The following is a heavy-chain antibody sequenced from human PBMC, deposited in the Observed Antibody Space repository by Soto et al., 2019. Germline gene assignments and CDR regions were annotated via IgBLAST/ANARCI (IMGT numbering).Heavy chain of an antibody. CDR1: SGSISSSNW. J-gene: IGHJ4*02. CDR3: ARELGYSYGNNPRQYYFDY. CDR2: IYHSGST. V-gene: IGHV4-4*02. Sequence: PSETLSLTCAVSSGSISSSNWWSWVRQPPGKGLEWIGEIYHSGSTNYSPSLKSRVTISVDKSKNQFSLKLSSVTAADTAVYYCARELGYSYGNNPRQYYFDYWGQGTLVTVSS. D-gene: IGHD5-18*01.